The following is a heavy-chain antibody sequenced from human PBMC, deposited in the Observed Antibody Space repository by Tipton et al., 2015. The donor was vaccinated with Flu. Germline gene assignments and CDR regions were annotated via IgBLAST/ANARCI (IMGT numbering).Heavy chain of an antibody. D-gene: IGHD3-10*01. CDR2: IHRSGNT. V-gene: IGHV4-38-2*02. CDR3: ARDQGFGGGLSYDYYVLDV. CDR1: GDSIGINYY. Sequence: TLSLTCSVSGDSIGINYYWGWIRQPPGKGLEWLGNIHRSGNTYYNLSLKSRVTMSLDMSRNQFSLRLTSVTAADTAVYYCARDQGFGGGLSYDYYVLDVWGQGTTVTVSS. J-gene: IGHJ6*02.